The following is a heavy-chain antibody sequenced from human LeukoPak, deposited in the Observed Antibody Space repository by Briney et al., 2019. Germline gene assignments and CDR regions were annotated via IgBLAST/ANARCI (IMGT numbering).Heavy chain of an antibody. D-gene: IGHD5-24*01. V-gene: IGHV4-31*03. Sequence: PSETRSLTCTVSGASISMAGYYWIWLRQHPGRGRDGIGYIYHSGSTYCHPSLTSRVIISLAPSTNQFSLKVRSVTAADTAVYYCARLRSRDGYNFDYWGQGTLVTVSS. CDR3: ARLRSRDGYNFDY. CDR2: IYHSGST. CDR1: GASISMAGYY. J-gene: IGHJ4*02.